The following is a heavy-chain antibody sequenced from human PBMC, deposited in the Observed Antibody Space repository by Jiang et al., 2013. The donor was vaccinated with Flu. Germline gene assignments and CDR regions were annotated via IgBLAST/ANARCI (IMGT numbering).Heavy chain of an antibody. D-gene: IGHD1-14*01. CDR1: GGSITSDKYY. J-gene: IGHJ4*02. V-gene: IGHV4-30-4*08. CDR3: ARVEDHAFDY. Sequence: GPGLVKPSQTLSLTCNVSGGSITSDKYYWSWIRQPPGKGLEWIGYIYLSVATYYNPSLKSRVTISVDTSKNQFSLKLSSVTAADTAVYYCARVEDHAFDYWGQGTLVTVSS. CDR2: IYLSVAT.